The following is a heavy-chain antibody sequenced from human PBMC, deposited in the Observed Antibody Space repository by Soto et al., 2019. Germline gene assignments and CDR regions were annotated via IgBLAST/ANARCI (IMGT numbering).Heavy chain of an antibody. D-gene: IGHD2-15*01. Sequence: QVQLVQSGAEVKKPGSSVKVSCKASGGTFSSYAISWVRQAPGQGLEWMGGIIPIFGTANYAQKFQGRVTITADKSTSTDYMELSSLGSEDTAMYYCARDYCTGVSCPHDYWGQGTLVTFSS. J-gene: IGHJ4*02. CDR2: IIPIFGTA. CDR3: ARDYCTGVSCPHDY. V-gene: IGHV1-69*06. CDR1: GGTFSSYA.